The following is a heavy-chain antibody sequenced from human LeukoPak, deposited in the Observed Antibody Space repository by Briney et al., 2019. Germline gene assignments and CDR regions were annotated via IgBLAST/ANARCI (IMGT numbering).Heavy chain of an antibody. CDR3: ARGDTAMVNFDY. D-gene: IGHD5-18*01. J-gene: IGHJ4*02. CDR1: GGSFSGYY. Sequence: SETLSLTCAVYGGSFSGYYWSWIRQPPGKGLEWIGEINHSGSTYYNPSLKSRVTISVDTSKNQFSLKLSSVTAADTAVYYCARGDTAMVNFDYWGQGTLVTVSS. V-gene: IGHV4-34*01. CDR2: INHSGST.